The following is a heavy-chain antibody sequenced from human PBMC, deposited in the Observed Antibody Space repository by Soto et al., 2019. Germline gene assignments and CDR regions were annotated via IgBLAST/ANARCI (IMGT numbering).Heavy chain of an antibody. CDR1: GFTFDDYT. V-gene: IGHV3-43*01. Sequence: LRLSCAASGFTFDDYTMHRARQAPGKGLEWVSLISWDGGSTYYADSVKGRFTISRDNSKNSLYLQMNSLRTEDTALYYCAKDIAGARTYYYYGMDVWGQGTTVTVSS. CDR3: AKDIAGARTYYYYGMDV. J-gene: IGHJ6*02. D-gene: IGHD6-6*01. CDR2: ISWDGGST.